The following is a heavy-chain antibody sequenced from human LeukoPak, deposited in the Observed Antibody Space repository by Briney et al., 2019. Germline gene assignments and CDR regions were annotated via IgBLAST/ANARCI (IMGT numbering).Heavy chain of an antibody. Sequence: SQTLSLTCAISGDSVSSNSAAWNRIRQSPSRGLEWLGRTYYRSKWYNDYAVSVKSRITINPDTSKNQFSLQLNSVTPEDTAVYYCARDRGYSSSWYKSNWFDPWGQGTLVTVSS. D-gene: IGHD6-13*01. CDR3: ARDRGYSSSWYKSNWFDP. J-gene: IGHJ5*02. CDR1: GDSVSSNSAA. CDR2: TYYRSKWYN. V-gene: IGHV6-1*01.